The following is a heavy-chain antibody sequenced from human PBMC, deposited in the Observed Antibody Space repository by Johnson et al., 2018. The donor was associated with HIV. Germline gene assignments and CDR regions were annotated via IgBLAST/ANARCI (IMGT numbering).Heavy chain of an antibody. V-gene: IGHV3-30-3*01. CDR3: ATGFGPAFEM. Sequence: QVQLVESGGGVVQPGRSLRLSCAASGFTFISYAMHWVRQAPGKGLEWVAVISYDGSNKYYADSVKGRFTISRDNSKNTLYLQMNSLKTEDTAVYYCATGFGPAFEMWGQGTMVTVS. D-gene: IGHD3-16*01. CDR1: GFTFISYA. J-gene: IGHJ3*02. CDR2: ISYDGSNK.